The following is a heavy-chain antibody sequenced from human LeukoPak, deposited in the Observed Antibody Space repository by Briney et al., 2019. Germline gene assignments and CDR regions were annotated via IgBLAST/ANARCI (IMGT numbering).Heavy chain of an antibody. CDR3: ARLLWLPSYYYYGMDV. D-gene: IGHD5-12*01. CDR2: IYTSGST. CDR1: GGSISSVGDY. V-gene: IGHV4-61*02. J-gene: IGHJ6*02. Sequence: SETLSLTCTVSGGSISSVGDYWSWIRQPAGRGREWIGRIYTSGSTNYNPSLKSRVTISVDTSKNQFSLKLSSVTAADTAVYYCARLLWLPSYYYYGMDVWGQGTTVTVSS.